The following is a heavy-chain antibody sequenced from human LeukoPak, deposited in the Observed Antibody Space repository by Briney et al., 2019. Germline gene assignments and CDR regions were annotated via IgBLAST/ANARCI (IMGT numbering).Heavy chain of an antibody. CDR1: GFTFSSYA. D-gene: IGHD2-21*01. J-gene: IGHJ4*02. Sequence: GGSLRLSCAASGFTFSSYAMSWARQAPGKGLEWVSVITASGEGTYYADSMKGRFTISRDNSKGTLFLQMDSLRAEDTAVYFCAKGYSAALDYWGQGTLVTVSS. V-gene: IGHV3-23*01. CDR2: ITASGEGT. CDR3: AKGYSAALDY.